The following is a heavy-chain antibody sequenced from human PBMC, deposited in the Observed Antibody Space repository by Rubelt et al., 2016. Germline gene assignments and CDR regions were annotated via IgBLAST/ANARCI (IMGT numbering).Heavy chain of an antibody. J-gene: IGHJ4*02. CDR3: ARHGRGITFSY. V-gene: IGHV4-30-2*03. CDR2: IFHSGTA. D-gene: IGHD3-16*01. Sequence: QLQLQESGSGLVKTSQTLSLTCAVSGGSVNSVGYSWSWIRQPPGKGLEWIGYIFHSGTASYNPSLEGRVTISVDTTKNQFSLIMSSRTAEETAMYYCARHGRGITFSYWSQGTLVTDS. CDR1: GGSVNSVGYS.